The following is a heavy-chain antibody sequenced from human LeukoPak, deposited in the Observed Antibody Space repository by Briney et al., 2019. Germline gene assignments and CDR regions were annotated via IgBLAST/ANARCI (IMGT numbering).Heavy chain of an antibody. Sequence: SQTLSLTCAISGDSVSSNSAAWNWIRQSPSRGLEWLGRTYYRSNWYNDYAVSLKSRITINPDTSKNQFSLQLNSVTPEDTAVYFCARERSLYSSSWYRAFDPWGQGTLVTVSS. CDR2: TYYRSNWYN. CDR3: ARERSLYSSSWYRAFDP. J-gene: IGHJ5*02. V-gene: IGHV6-1*01. D-gene: IGHD6-13*01. CDR1: GDSVSSNSAA.